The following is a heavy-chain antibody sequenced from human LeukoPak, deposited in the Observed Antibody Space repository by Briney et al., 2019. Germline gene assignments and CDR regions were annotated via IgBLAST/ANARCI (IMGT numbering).Heavy chain of an antibody. Sequence: GGSLRLSCAASGFTFSSYWMSWVRQAPGKGLEWVANIKQDGSEKYCVDSVKGRFTISRENAKNSLYLQMNSLRAEDTAVYYCAREPDSVTTVSDAFDIWGQGTMVTVSS. CDR3: AREPDSVTTVSDAFDI. J-gene: IGHJ3*02. CDR2: IKQDGSEK. D-gene: IGHD4-17*01. CDR1: GFTFSSYW. V-gene: IGHV3-7*04.